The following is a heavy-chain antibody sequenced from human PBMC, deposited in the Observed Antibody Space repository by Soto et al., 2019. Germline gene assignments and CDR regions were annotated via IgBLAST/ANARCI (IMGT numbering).Heavy chain of an antibody. CDR2: ISGSGGST. Sequence: GSLRLSCAASGFTFSSYAMSWVRQAPGKGLEWVSTISGSGGSTYYADSVKGRFTVSRDNVKNSLFLQMDSLRDEDTAVYYCARVAIASGGVIAVTYALDVWGQGTTVTVSS. D-gene: IGHD3-16*02. CDR3: ARVAIASGGVIAVTYALDV. CDR1: GFTFSSYA. J-gene: IGHJ6*02. V-gene: IGHV3-23*01.